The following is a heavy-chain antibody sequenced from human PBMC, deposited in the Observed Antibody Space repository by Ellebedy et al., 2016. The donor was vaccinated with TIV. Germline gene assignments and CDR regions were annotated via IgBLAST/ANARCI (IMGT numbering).Heavy chain of an antibody. V-gene: IGHV5-51*01. CDR1: GYSFTSYW. Sequence: GGSLRLXCKGSGYSFTSYWIGWVRQMPGKGLEWMGIIYPGDSDTRYSPSFQGQVTISADKSISTAYLQWSSLKASDTAMYYCATSVYSSSSADYWGQGTLVTVSS. J-gene: IGHJ4*02. D-gene: IGHD6-6*01. CDR3: ATSVYSSSSADY. CDR2: IYPGDSDT.